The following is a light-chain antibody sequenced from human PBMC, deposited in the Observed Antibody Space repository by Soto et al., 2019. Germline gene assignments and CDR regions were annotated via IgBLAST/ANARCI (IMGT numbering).Light chain of an antibody. CDR2: DVS. V-gene: IGLV2-14*03. J-gene: IGLJ2*01. Sequence: QSVLTQPASVSGSPGQSITISCTGTSSDVGGYNYVSWYHHHPGKALNVMSYDVSNRPSWASNGFSGSKSGNTASLTISGVQAEDEADYYCSSYRSRSPHRVFGGGTQLTVL. CDR3: SSYRSRSPHRV. CDR1: SSDVGGYNY.